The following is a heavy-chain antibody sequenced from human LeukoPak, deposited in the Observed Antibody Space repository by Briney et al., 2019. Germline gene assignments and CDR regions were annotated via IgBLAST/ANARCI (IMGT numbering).Heavy chain of an antibody. CDR3: AREGSDWNYYYYMDV. CDR2: IFHSGST. J-gene: IGHJ6*03. D-gene: IGHD6-19*01. Sequence: SETLSLTCTVSGGSISSSSYYWGWIRQPPGKGLEWIGSIFHSGSTYYNPSLKSRVTISVDTSKNQFSLKLSSVTAADTAVYYCAREGSDWNYYYYMDVWGKGTTVTIS. CDR1: GGSISSSSYY. V-gene: IGHV4-39*07.